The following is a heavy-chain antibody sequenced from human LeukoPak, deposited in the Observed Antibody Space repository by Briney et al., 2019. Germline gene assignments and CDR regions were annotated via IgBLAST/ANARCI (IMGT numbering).Heavy chain of an antibody. V-gene: IGHV3-21*01. Sequence: GGSLRLSCAASGFTFSSYSMNWVRQAPGKGLEWVSSISSSSYIYYADSVKGRFTISRDNAKNSLYLQMNSLRAEDTAVYYCARDQGPGEWLFDAFDIWGQGTMVTVSS. CDR1: GFTFSSYS. J-gene: IGHJ3*02. D-gene: IGHD3-3*01. CDR3: ARDQGPGEWLFDAFDI. CDR2: ISSSSYI.